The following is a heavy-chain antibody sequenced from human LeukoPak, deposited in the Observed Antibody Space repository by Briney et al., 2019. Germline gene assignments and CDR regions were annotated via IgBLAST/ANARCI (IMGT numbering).Heavy chain of an antibody. CDR1: GGSISSSSYY. J-gene: IGHJ6*02. V-gene: IGHV4-39*01. D-gene: IGHD2-2*01. Sequence: SETLSLTCTVPGGSISSSSYYWGWIRQPPGKGLEWIGSIYYSGSTYYNPSLKSRVTISVDTSKNQFSLKLSSVTAADTAVYYCARHYAPRTAYYYYGMDVWGQGTTVTVSS. CDR3: ARHYAPRTAYYYYGMDV. CDR2: IYYSGST.